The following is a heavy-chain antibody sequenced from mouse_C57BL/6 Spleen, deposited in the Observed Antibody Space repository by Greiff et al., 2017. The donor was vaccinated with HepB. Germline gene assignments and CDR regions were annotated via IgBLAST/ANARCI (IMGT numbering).Heavy chain of an antibody. D-gene: IGHD1-1*01. V-gene: IGHV1-4*01. CDR3: ARSDYYGSSYDYYAMDY. Sequence: LQQSGAELARPGASVKMSCKASGYTFTSYTMHWVKQRPGQGLEWIGYINPSSGYTKYNQKFKDKATLTADKSSSTAYMQLSSLTSEDSAVYYCARSDYYGSSYDYYAMDYWGQGTSVTVSS. CDR2: INPSSGYT. CDR1: GYTFTSYT. J-gene: IGHJ4*01.